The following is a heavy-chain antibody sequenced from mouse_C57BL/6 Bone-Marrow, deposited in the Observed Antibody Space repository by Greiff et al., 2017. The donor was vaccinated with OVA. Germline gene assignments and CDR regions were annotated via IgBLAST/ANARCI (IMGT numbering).Heavy chain of an antibody. Sequence: EVQLQQSGPELVKPGASVKISCKASGYTFTDYYMNWVKQSHGKSLEWIGDINPNNGGTSYNQKFKGKATLTVDKSSSTAYMELRSLTSEDSAVYYCARERITTVVGSYWGQGTTLTVSS. CDR2: INPNNGGT. V-gene: IGHV1-26*01. J-gene: IGHJ2*01. CDR1: GYTFTDYY. CDR3: ARERITTVVGSY. D-gene: IGHD1-1*01.